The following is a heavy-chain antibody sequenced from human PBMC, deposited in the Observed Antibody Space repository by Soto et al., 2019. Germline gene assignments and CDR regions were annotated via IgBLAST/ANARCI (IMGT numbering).Heavy chain of an antibody. Sequence: QVQLVESGGGVVQPGRSLRLSCAASGFTFSSYAMHWVRQAPGKGLEWVAVISYEGSNKYYADSVKGRFTISRDNSKNTQYLQMNSLRAEDTAVYYCASIAVAGTNIDYWGQGTLVTVSS. CDR1: GFTFSSYA. D-gene: IGHD6-19*01. J-gene: IGHJ4*02. CDR3: ASIAVAGTNIDY. V-gene: IGHV3-30-3*01. CDR2: ISYEGSNK.